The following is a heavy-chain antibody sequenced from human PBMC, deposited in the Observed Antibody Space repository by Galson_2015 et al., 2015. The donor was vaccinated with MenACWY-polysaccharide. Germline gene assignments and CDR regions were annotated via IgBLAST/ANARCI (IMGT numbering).Heavy chain of an antibody. CDR3: ARGTNSNYYYGMDV. V-gene: IGHV3-66*02. Sequence: SLRLSCAASGFTVSSNYMSWVCQAPGKGLEWVSVIYSGGGTYYADSVKGRFTISRDNSKNTLYLQMNSLRAEDTAVYYCARGTNSNYYYGMDVWGQGTTVTVSS. CDR2: IYSGGGT. CDR1: GFTVSSNY. D-gene: IGHD1-14*01. J-gene: IGHJ6*02.